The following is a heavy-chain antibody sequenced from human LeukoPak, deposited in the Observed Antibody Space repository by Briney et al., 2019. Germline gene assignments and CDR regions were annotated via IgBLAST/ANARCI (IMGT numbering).Heavy chain of an antibody. CDR2: IYHSGST. V-gene: IGHV4-59*01. CDR1: GGSISTYY. Sequence: SETLSLTCTLSGGSISTYYWSWIRQPPGKGLEWIGYIYHSGSTNYNPSLKSRVTISVDTSKNQFSLKLSSVTAADTAVYYRARGGGYASPIGYWGQGALVTVSS. J-gene: IGHJ4*02. CDR3: ARGGGYASPIGY. D-gene: IGHD5-12*01.